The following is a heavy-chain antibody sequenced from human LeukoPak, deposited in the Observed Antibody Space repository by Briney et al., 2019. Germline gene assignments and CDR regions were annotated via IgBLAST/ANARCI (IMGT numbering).Heavy chain of an antibody. J-gene: IGHJ6*03. CDR3: AGRHVNDYHYMDV. V-gene: IGHV1-46*03. CDR1: EYTFTSYY. D-gene: IGHD2/OR15-2a*01. Sequence: ASVKVSCKASEYTFTSYYMHWVRQAPGQGLEWMGIINPSGGSTSYAQKFQGRVTMTRDTSTSTVYMELSSLRSEDTAVYYCAGRHVNDYHYMDVWGKGTTVTVSS. CDR2: INPSGGST.